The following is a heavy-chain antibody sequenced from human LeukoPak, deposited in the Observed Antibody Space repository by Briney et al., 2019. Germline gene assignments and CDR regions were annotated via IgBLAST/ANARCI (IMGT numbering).Heavy chain of an antibody. D-gene: IGHD3-22*01. V-gene: IGHV3-23*01. CDR2: ISGSGGST. CDR1: GFTFSSYG. CDR3: AKDSYDSIDFFDY. Sequence: GGSLRLSCAASGFTFSSYGMSWVRQAPGKGLEWVSAISGSGGSTYYADSVKGRFTISRDNSKNTLYLQMNSLRAEDTAVYYCAKDSYDSIDFFDYWGQGTLVTVSS. J-gene: IGHJ4*02.